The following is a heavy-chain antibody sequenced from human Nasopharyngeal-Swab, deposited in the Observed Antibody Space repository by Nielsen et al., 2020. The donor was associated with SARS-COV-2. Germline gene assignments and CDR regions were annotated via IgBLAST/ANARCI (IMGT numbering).Heavy chain of an antibody. Sequence: EGSLRLSCAASGFTFSNAWMSWVRQAPGKGLEWVGRIKSKTDGGTTDYAAPVKGRFTISRDDSKNTLYLQMNSLKTEDTAVYYCTTASQLWLLHFDYWGQGTLVTVSS. V-gene: IGHV3-15*01. CDR2: IKSKTDGGTT. D-gene: IGHD5-18*01. CDR1: GFTFSNAW. J-gene: IGHJ4*02. CDR3: TTASQLWLLHFDY.